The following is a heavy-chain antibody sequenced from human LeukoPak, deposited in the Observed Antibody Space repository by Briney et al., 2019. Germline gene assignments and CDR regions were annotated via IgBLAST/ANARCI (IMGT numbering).Heavy chain of an antibody. D-gene: IGHD6-19*01. CDR2: ISYDGSNK. V-gene: IGHV3-30-3*01. CDR3: ARGPAVALRDAGY. J-gene: IGHJ4*02. CDR1: GFTFSSYA. Sequence: GGSLRLSCAASGFTFSSYAMHWVRQAPGKGLEWVAVISYDGSNKYYADSVKGRFTISRDNSKNTLYLQMNSLRAEDTAVYYCARGPAVALRDAGYWGQGTLVTVSS.